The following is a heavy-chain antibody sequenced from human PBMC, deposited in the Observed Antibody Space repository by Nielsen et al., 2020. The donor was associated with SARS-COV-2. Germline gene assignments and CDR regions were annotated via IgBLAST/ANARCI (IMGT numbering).Heavy chain of an antibody. V-gene: IGHV1-69*04. J-gene: IGHJ4*02. D-gene: IGHD2-2*01. CDR2: IIPILGIA. Sequence: SVKVSCKASGGTFSSYAISWVRQAPGQGLEWMGRIIPILGIANYAQKFQGRVTITADKSTSTAYMELSSLRSEDTAVYYCARLGYCSSTSCYGTYFDYWGQGTLVTVSS. CDR1: GGTFSSYA. CDR3: ARLGYCSSTSCYGTYFDY.